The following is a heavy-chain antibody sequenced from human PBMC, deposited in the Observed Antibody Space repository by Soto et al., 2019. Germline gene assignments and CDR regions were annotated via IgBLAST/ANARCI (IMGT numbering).Heavy chain of an antibody. J-gene: IGHJ3*02. V-gene: IGHV4-59*01. CDR1: GGSISSYY. CDR3: ASMSISWPKGYAFDI. Sequence: SETLSLTCTVSGGSISSYYWSWIRQPPGKGLEWIGYIYYSGSTNYNPSLKSRVTISVDTSKSQFSLKLSSVTAADTAVYYCASMSISWPKGYAFDIWGQGTMVTVSS. CDR2: IYYSGST. D-gene: IGHD5-12*01.